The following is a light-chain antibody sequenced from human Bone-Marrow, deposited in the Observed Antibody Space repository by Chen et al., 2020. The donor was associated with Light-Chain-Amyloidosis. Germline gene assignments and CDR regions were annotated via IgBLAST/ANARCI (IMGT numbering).Light chain of an antibody. V-gene: IGLV3-25*03. CDR2: RDT. CDR1: DLPTKY. Sequence: SYELTPPPSVSVSPGQTARITCSGDDLPTKYAYWYQQKPGQAPVLVIHRDTERPSGISEQFSGSSSGTTATLTISGVQAEDEADYHCQSADSSGTYEVIFGGGTKLTVL. CDR3: QSADSSGTYEVI. J-gene: IGLJ2*01.